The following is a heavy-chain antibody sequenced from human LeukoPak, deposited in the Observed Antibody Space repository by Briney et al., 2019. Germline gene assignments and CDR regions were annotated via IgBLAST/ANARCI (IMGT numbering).Heavy chain of an antibody. CDR3: AKDLRGGLVDY. Sequence: GGSLRLSCAASGFTFSSYWMSWVRQAPGKGLEWVANIKQDGSEKYYVDSVKGRFTISRDNAKNSLYLQMNSLRAEDTAVYYCAKDLRGGLVDYWGQGTLVTVSS. CDR1: GFTFSSYW. V-gene: IGHV3-7*01. CDR2: IKQDGSEK. J-gene: IGHJ4*02. D-gene: IGHD3/OR15-3a*01.